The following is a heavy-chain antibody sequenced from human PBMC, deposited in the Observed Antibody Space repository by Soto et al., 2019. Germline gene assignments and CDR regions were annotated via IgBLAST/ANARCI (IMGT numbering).Heavy chain of an antibody. V-gene: IGHV1-8*01. CDR2: MNPNTGNT. CDR1: GYTFATYD. J-gene: IGHJ4*02. Sequence: QVQLVQSGAEVKKPGASVKVSCKASGYTFATYDFAWVRQATGQGLEWMGWMNPNTGNTGYAQAFRGRVTMTRNTSITTAYMELTSLRSEDTAVYFCARRKERSGPYYLDYWGQGTQVTVSS. CDR3: ARRKERSGPYYLDY. D-gene: IGHD6-25*01.